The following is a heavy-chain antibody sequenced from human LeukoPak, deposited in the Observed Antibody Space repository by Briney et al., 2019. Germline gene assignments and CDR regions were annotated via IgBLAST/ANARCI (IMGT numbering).Heavy chain of an antibody. D-gene: IGHD1-14*01. Sequence: SETLSLTCTVSGGSISSSSYYWGWIRQPPGKGLEWIGSIYYSGSTYYNPSLKSRVTISVDTSKNQFPLKLSSVTAADTAVYYCARRGVPALPGTVDYWGQGTLVTVSS. CDR3: ARRGVPALPGTVDY. CDR1: GGSISSSSYY. V-gene: IGHV4-39*01. CDR2: IYYSGST. J-gene: IGHJ4*02.